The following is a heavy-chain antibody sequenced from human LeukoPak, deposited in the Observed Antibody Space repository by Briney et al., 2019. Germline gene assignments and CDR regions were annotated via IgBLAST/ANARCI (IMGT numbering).Heavy chain of an antibody. CDR3: ARGMTIAAAGYFDY. CDR2: IIPIFGTA. V-gene: IGHV1-69*05. CDR1: GGTFSSYA. J-gene: IGHJ4*02. D-gene: IGHD6-13*01. Sequence: SVKVSCKASGGTFSSYAISWVRQAPGQGLEWMGGIIPIFGTANYAQKFQGRVTITTDESTSTAYMELSSLRSEDTAVYYCARGMTIAAAGYFDYWGQGTLVTVSS.